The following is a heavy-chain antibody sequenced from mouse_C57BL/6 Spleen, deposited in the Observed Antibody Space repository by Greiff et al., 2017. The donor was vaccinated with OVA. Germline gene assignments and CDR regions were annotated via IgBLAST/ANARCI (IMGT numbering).Heavy chain of an antibody. CDR1: GYTFTSYW. V-gene: IGHV1-55*01. J-gene: IGHJ4*01. D-gene: IGHD2-5*01. CDR3: ARWGVSYSNYVGAMDY. Sequence: QVQLQQPGAELVKPGASVKMSCKASGYTFTSYWITWVKQRPGQGLEWIGDIYPGSGSTNYNEKFKSKATLTVDTSSSTAYMQLSSLTSEDSAVYYCARWGVSYSNYVGAMDYWGQGTSVTVSS. CDR2: IYPGSGST.